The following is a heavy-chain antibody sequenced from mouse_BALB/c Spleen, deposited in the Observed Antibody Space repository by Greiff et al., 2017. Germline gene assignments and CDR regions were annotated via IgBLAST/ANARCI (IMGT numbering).Heavy chain of an antibody. CDR1: GYTFTSYY. J-gene: IGHJ3*01. CDR3: TRSLYYYGSGAWFAY. CDR2: INPSNGGT. Sequence: QVHVKQSGAELVKPGASVKLSCKASGYTFTSYYMYWVKQRPGQGLEWIGEINPSNGGTNFNEKFKSKATLTVDKSSSTAYMQLSSLTSEDSAVYYCTRSLYYYGSGAWFAYWGQGTLVTVSA. D-gene: IGHD1-1*01. V-gene: IGHV1S81*02.